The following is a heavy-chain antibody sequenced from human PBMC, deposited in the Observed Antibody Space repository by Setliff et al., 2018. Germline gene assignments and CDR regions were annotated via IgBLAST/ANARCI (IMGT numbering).Heavy chain of an antibody. CDR2: INPNSGGT. CDR1: GYTFTTYY. Sequence: WASVKVSCKASGYTFTTYYMRWVRQAPGQGLEWMGWINPNSGGTDYAQKFQGRVTMTRDTSINTAYMELSRLRSDDTAVYYCAILDHNFDYWGQGTLVTVSS. CDR3: AILDHNFDY. J-gene: IGHJ4*02. V-gene: IGHV1-2*02.